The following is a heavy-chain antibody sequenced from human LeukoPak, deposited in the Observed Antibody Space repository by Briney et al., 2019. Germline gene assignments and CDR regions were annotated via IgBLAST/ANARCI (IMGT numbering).Heavy chain of an antibody. V-gene: IGHV3-23*01. D-gene: IGHD2-15*01. J-gene: IGHJ3*02. CDR1: GFTFSSYA. CDR3: AKRGYRGGSSGEAAFDI. CDR2: IGAGGTFT. Sequence: PGGSLRLSCTASGFTFSSYAMDWVRQAPGKGLGWVSGIGAGGTFTYYADSVKGRFTIFRDNSRNTLYLQMNSLRADDTAVYYCAKRGYRGGSSGEAAFDIWGQGTMVTVSS.